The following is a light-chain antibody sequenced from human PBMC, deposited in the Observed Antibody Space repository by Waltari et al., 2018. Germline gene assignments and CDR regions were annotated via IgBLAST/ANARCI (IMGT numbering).Light chain of an antibody. J-gene: IGKJ4*01. Sequence: AIQLTQSPSSLSASVGDRVTITCRASQGIATALAWYQKNPGKPPLLLIFYASSLARGVPSRFSGSGSATDFTLTISSLQPEDFATYFCQQFNNYPLTFGGGTKVDI. CDR3: QQFNNYPLT. CDR1: QGIATA. CDR2: YAS. V-gene: IGKV1D-13*01.